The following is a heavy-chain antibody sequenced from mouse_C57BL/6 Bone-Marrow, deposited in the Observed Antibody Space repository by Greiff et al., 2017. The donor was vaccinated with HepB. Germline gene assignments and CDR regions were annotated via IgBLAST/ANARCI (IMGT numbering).Heavy chain of an antibody. CDR3: AIDRIYYSNLGAY. CDR2: ISYDGSN. Sequence: EVKLEESGPGLVKPSQSLSLTCSVTGYSITSGYYWNWIRQFPGNKLEWMGYISYDGSNNYNPSLKNRISITRDTSKNQFFLKLDSVTTEDTATYYCAIDRIYYSNLGAYWGQGTLVTVSA. CDR1: GYSITSGYY. V-gene: IGHV3-6*01. J-gene: IGHJ3*01. D-gene: IGHD2-5*01.